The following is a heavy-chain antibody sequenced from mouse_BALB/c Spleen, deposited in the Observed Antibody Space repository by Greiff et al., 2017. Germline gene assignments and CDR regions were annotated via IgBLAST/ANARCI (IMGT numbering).Heavy chain of an antibody. D-gene: IGHD2-4*01. CDR3: ARNFDYWFAY. CDR2: IWSGGST. Sequence: VQLVESGPGLVQPSQSLSITCTVSGFSLTSYGVHWVRQSPGKGLEWLGVIWSGGSTDYNAAFISRLSISKDNSKSQVFFKMNSLQANDTAIYYCARNFDYWFAYWGQGTLVTVSA. V-gene: IGHV2-2*02. CDR1: GFSLTSYG. J-gene: IGHJ3*01.